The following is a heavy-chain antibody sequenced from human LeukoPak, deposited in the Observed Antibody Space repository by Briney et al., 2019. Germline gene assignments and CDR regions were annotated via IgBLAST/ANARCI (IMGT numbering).Heavy chain of an antibody. D-gene: IGHD2-21*01. V-gene: IGHV3-21*04. Sequence: SGGTLRLSCAASGFTFSSYGMNWFRQAPGKGLEWIAYISYDAETLSYADSVKGRFTISRDNTKNSLYLQMNSLRAEDTALYYCARGSSTETYSAEYFQHWGQGSLVSVSS. CDR2: ISYDAETL. CDR3: ARGSSTETYSAEYFQH. CDR1: GFTFSSYG. J-gene: IGHJ1*01.